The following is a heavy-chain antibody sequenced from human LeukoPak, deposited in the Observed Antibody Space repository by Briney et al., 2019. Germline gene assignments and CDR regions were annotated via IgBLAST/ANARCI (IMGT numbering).Heavy chain of an antibody. D-gene: IGHD2-15*01. CDR2: IYHSGST. CDR3: ARAGRPPRWFDP. Sequence: PPETLSLTCTVSGGSISSYYWSWIRQPPGKGLEWIRYIYHSGSTYYNPSLKSRVTISVDRSKNQFSLKLSSVTAADTAVYYCARAGRPPRWFDPWGQGTLVTVSS. CDR1: GGSISSYY. J-gene: IGHJ5*02. V-gene: IGHV4-59*12.